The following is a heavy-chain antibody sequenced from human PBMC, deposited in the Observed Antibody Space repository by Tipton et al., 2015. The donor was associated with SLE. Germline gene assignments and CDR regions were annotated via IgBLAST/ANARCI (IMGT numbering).Heavy chain of an antibody. V-gene: IGHV3-9*01. D-gene: IGHD6-13*01. Sequence: SLRLSCAASGFTFDDYAMHWVRQAPGKGLEWVSGISWNSGSIGHADSVKGRFTISRDNAKNSLYLQMNSLRAEDTALYYCAKGSAAGPLGYWGQGTLVTVSS. CDR1: GFTFDDYA. CDR2: ISWNSGSI. J-gene: IGHJ4*02. CDR3: AKGSAAGPLGY.